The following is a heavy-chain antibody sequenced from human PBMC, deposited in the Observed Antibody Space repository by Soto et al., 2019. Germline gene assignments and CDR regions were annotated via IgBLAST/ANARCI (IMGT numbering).Heavy chain of an antibody. CDR1: GGTFSSYA. CDR2: IIPIFGTA. Sequence: ASVKVSCKASGGTFSSYAISWVRQAPGQGLEWMGGIIPIFGTANYAQKLQGRVTITADESTSTAYMELSSLRSEDTAVYYCARGPQWLVRGNWFDPWGQGTLVTVSS. J-gene: IGHJ5*02. CDR3: ARGPQWLVRGNWFDP. V-gene: IGHV1-69*13. D-gene: IGHD6-19*01.